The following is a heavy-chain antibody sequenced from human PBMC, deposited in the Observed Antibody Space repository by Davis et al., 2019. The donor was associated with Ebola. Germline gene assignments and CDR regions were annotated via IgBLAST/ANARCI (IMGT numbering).Heavy chain of an antibody. D-gene: IGHD6-19*01. CDR1: VGTFRSYA. V-gene: IGHV1-69*13. Sequence: AASVKVSCKASVGTFRSYAISWVRQAPGQGLEWMGGIIPIFGTANYAQKFQGRVTITADESTSTAYMELSSLRSEDTAVYYCASSSGSHYYYYGMDVWGQGTTVTVSS. CDR3: ASSSGSHYYYYGMDV. J-gene: IGHJ6*02. CDR2: IIPIFGTA.